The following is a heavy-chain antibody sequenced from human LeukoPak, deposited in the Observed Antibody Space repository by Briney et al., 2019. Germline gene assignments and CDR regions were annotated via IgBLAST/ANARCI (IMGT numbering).Heavy chain of an antibody. CDR3: ARDRQDYDYVWGSYPLDY. CDR1: GFTFSDYY. V-gene: IGHV3-11*06. J-gene: IGHJ4*02. D-gene: IGHD3-16*02. CDR2: ISSSSSYT. Sequence: GGSLRLSCAASGFTFSDYYMGWIRQAPGKGLEWVSYISSSSSYTNYADSVKGRFTISRDNAKNSLYLQMNSLRAEDTAVYYCARDRQDYDYVWGSYPLDYWGQGTLVTVSS.